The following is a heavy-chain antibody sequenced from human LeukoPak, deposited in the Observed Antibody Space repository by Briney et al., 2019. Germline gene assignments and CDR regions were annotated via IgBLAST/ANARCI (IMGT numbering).Heavy chain of an antibody. Sequence: SETLSLTCTVSGGSISTSSYYWGWIRQPPGKGLEWIGSISYSGSTYYNPSLKSRVTISVDTSKNQFSLKLNSVTAADTALYYCSAAYYYDSTGYYQWFDPRGQGTLVTVSA. V-gene: IGHV4-39*01. CDR2: ISYSGST. J-gene: IGHJ5*02. CDR3: SAAYYYDSTGYYQWFDP. CDR1: GGSISTSSYY. D-gene: IGHD3-22*01.